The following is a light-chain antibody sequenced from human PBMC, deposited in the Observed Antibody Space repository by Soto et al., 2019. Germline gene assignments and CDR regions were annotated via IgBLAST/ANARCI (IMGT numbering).Light chain of an antibody. CDR2: EVS. Sequence: QSVLTQPPSASGSPGQSVTISCTGTSSDIGAYNHVSWYQQHPGKAPRFITYEVSQRPSGVPDRFSGSKSGDTASLTVSGLQADDEADYYCSSYAGSNGPVIFGGGTQLTVL. J-gene: IGLJ2*01. CDR3: SSYAGSNGPVI. V-gene: IGLV2-8*01. CDR1: SSDIGAYNH.